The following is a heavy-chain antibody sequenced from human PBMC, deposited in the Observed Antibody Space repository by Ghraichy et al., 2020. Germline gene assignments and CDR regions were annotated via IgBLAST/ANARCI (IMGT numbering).Heavy chain of an antibody. V-gene: IGHV3-48*02. CDR2: ITSSGTTI. CDR3: AREGGNYCSGGSCSRDFDY. Sequence: GGSLRLSCAASGFTFSSYAMDWVRQAPGKGQEWLSYITSSGTTIYYADSVKGRFTISRDNAKNSLYLQMSSLRDEDTAVYYCAREGGNYCSGGSCSRDFDYWGQGTLVTVSS. CDR1: GFTFSSYA. J-gene: IGHJ4*02. D-gene: IGHD2-15*01.